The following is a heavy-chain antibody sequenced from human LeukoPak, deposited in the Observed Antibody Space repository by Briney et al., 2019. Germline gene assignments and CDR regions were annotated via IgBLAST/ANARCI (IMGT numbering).Heavy chain of an antibody. J-gene: IGHJ6*02. D-gene: IGHD3-22*01. CDR1: GFTFNIYA. V-gene: IGHV3-53*01. Sequence: GGSLRLSCAASGFTFNIYAMSWVRQAPGKGLEWVSVIYSGGSTYYADSVKGRFTISRDNSKNTLYLQMNSLRAEDTAVYYCASRRGFEGGYYFPPLYGMDVWGQGTTVTVSS. CDR2: IYSGGST. CDR3: ASRRGFEGGYYFPPLYGMDV.